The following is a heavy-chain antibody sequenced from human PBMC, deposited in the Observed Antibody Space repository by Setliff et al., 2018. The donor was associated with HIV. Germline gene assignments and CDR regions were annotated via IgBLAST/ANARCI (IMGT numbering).Heavy chain of an antibody. J-gene: IGHJ4*02. Sequence: SETLSLTCVVSGYSVTSDYYWGWIRQSPGKGLEWIGSVYYSGSTYHNPSLKSRITISIDTSKDHFSLHLTSVTAADTAICYCARVDTMLLFFDLWGQGTLVTVSS. CDR1: GYSVTSDYY. D-gene: IGHD3-10*02. CDR2: VYYSGST. V-gene: IGHV4-38-2*01. CDR3: ARVDTMLLFFDL.